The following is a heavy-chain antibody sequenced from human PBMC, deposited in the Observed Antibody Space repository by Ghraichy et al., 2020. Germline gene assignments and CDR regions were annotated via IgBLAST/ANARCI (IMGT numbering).Heavy chain of an antibody. CDR3: ARVDTMVQGIGHAFET. J-gene: IGHJ3*02. D-gene: IGHD3-10*01. Sequence: LRLSCTVSGDSISNNNYYWNWIRQPAENGLEWIGRIYTSGSTNYNPSLRSRVTMSIDTSKNQFSLKLNSVTATDTAVYYCARVDTMVQGIGHAFETWGQGTMVTVSS. CDR1: GDSISNNNYY. V-gene: IGHV4-61*02. CDR2: IYTSGST.